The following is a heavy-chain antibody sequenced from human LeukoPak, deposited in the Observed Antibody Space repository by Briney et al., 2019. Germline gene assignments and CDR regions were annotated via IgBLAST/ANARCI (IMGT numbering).Heavy chain of an antibody. CDR3: AKTTVGYSSGRYPGWPADC. Sequence: SGGSLRLSCEASGFTFNTYAIYWVRQAPGKGLEWVSGICGSGGCTYYADSVKGRFTISRDYSKNTVYLQMNSLTADDTAVYYCAKTTVGYSSGRYPGWPADCWGQGTLVTVSS. J-gene: IGHJ4*02. V-gene: IGHV3-23*01. CDR1: GFTFNTYA. D-gene: IGHD6-19*01. CDR2: ICGSGGCT.